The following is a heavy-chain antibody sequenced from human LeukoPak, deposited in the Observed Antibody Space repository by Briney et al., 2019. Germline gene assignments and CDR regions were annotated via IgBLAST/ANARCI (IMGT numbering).Heavy chain of an antibody. V-gene: IGHV4-30-2*01. D-gene: IGHD3-10*01. CDR1: GYAISSGGFS. CDR3: ARSRQASGLFSS. Sequence: SETLSLTCTVSGYAISSGGFSWNWIRQPPGKGLEWIGCIYDRGPASYNPSLKSRFTISVDRPKNQFFLNVTSLTAADTAVYYCARSRQASGLFSSWGQGTLVVVSS. CDR2: IYDRGPA. J-gene: IGHJ5*02.